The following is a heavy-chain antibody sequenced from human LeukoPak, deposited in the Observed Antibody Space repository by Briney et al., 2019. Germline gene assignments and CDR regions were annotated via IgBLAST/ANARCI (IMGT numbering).Heavy chain of an antibody. CDR1: GGTFSSYA. CDR2: IIPILGIA. Sequence: SVKVSCKASGGTFSSYAISWVRQAPGQGLEWMGRIIPILGIANYAQKFQGRVTITADKSTSTAYMELSSLRSEDTAVYYCARAQSTTRVIPRYYFDYWGQGTLVTVSS. J-gene: IGHJ4*02. CDR3: ARAQSTTRVIPRYYFDY. D-gene: IGHD1-1*01. V-gene: IGHV1-69*04.